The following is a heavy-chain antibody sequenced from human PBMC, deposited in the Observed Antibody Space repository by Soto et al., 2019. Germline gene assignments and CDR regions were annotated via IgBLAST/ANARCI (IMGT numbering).Heavy chain of an antibody. J-gene: IGHJ4*02. CDR2: ISAYNGKT. D-gene: IGHD4-17*01. V-gene: IGHV1-18*01. CDR3: ARGTTVETGRY. Sequence: ASVKVSCKASGYTFTSYGISWVRQAPVQGLEWMGWISAYNGKTNYAQKLQGTVTMTTDTSTSTAYSELRSLRSVDTAVYSCARGTTVETGRYWGKGTLVTVSS. CDR1: GYTFTSYG.